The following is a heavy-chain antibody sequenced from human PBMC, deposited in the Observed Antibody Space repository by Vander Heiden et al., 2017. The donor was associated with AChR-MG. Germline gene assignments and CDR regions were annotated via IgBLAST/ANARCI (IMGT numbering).Heavy chain of an antibody. Sequence: EVQLVESGGGLVKPGGSLRLSCAASGFTFSSYSVNWVRQAPGKGLEWVSSISSSSSYIYYADSVKGRFTISRDNAKNSLYLQMNSLRAEDTAVYYCARDGGGYYDSSGYYHFDYWGQGTLVTVSS. V-gene: IGHV3-21*01. CDR2: ISSSSSYI. CDR3: ARDGGGYYDSSGYYHFDY. CDR1: GFTFSSYS. J-gene: IGHJ4*02. D-gene: IGHD3-22*01.